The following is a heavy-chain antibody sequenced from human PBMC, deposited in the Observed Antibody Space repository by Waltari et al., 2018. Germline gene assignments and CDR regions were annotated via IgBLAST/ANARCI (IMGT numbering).Heavy chain of an antibody. CDR3: ARNGNWDFDY. CDR2: IKYDGSES. CDR1: GFSYSNYW. D-gene: IGHD7-27*01. J-gene: IGHJ4*02. Sequence: EVQLVESGGGLVQTGESLRLYCAASGFSYSNYWMMWVRPAPGKGLEWVANIKYDGSESYYVDSVKGRFTISRDNAKNSLFLQMNSLRADDTGVYFCARNGNWDFDYWGQGTLVTVSS. V-gene: IGHV3-7*01.